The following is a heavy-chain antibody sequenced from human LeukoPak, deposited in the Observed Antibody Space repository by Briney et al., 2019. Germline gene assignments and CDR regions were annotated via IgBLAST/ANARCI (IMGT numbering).Heavy chain of an antibody. CDR1: GGSIRSYY. Sequence: SETLSLTCTVSGGSIRSYYWSWIRQPPGKGLECIGYIYYSGSTNYNPSLKSRVTIAVDTSKNQFSLKLSSVTAADTAVYYCARGGRWLQWHDAFDIWGQGTMVTVSS. CDR2: IYYSGST. V-gene: IGHV4-59*01. D-gene: IGHD5-24*01. J-gene: IGHJ3*02. CDR3: ARGGRWLQWHDAFDI.